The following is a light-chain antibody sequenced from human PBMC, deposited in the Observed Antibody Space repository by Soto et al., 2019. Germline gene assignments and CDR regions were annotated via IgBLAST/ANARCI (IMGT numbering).Light chain of an antibody. V-gene: IGKV3-20*01. CDR1: QSISSNF. J-gene: IGKJ1*01. Sequence: EIVWTQSPGTLSLSPGEGATLTCRASQSISSNFLAWYQQKRGQAPRLLIHGASNRATGIPDRFSGSGSGTDFTLTITRLEPEDFAVYYCQQYGGSPRTFGQGTKVDI. CDR2: GAS. CDR3: QQYGGSPRT.